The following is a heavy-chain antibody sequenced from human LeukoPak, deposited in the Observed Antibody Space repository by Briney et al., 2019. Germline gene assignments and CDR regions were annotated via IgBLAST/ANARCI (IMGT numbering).Heavy chain of an antibody. CDR3: ARDRYSNSFYYYYAMDV. Sequence: KPSETLSLTCAVFGGSFSGQYWSWIRQPPGKGLEWIGEINHRGSTTYNPSLKSRVTISVDTSKSQFSLKVRSLTAVDTAVYYCARDRYSNSFYYYYAMDVWGQGTTVTVSS. V-gene: IGHV4-34*01. D-gene: IGHD4-11*01. CDR2: INHRGST. CDR1: GGSFSGQY. J-gene: IGHJ6*02.